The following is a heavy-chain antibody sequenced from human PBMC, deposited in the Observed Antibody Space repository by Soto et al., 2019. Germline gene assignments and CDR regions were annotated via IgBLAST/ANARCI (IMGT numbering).Heavy chain of an antibody. J-gene: IGHJ6*02. CDR1: GFTFSSYV. D-gene: IGHD2-2*01. CDR3: AKDPEGDCSSTRCYTYHGLDV. V-gene: IGHV3-30*18. Sequence: QVHLVESGGGVVQPGRSLRLSCAASGFTFSSYVMHWVRQAPGKGLEWVAVISYDGSYKYYADSVKGRFTISRDNAKYTVYLQMNRPRVEDTAVYYWAKDPEGDCSSTRCYTYHGLDVWAQGTTVTVSS. CDR2: ISYDGSYK.